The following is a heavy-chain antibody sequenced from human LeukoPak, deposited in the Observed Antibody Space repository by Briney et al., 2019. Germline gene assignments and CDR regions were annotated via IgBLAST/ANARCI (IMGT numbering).Heavy chain of an antibody. D-gene: IGHD6-13*01. CDR1: GFTFSNYC. Sequence: AGGSLRLSCAASGFTFSNYCMSWVRQAPVKGLEWVANIKHDGSEKYYVDSVKGRFTISRDNAKNPLYLQMNRLRAEDTAVYYCVRDESYSSDYWGQGTLVTVSS. V-gene: IGHV3-7*03. CDR2: IKHDGSEK. CDR3: VRDESYSSDY. J-gene: IGHJ4*02.